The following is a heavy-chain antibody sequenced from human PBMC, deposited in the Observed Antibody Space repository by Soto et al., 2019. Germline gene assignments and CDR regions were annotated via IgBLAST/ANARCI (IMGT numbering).Heavy chain of an antibody. D-gene: IGHD3-22*01. CDR3: ARHFVAVVIKGWGY. CDR1: GGSIYMSDYY. V-gene: IGHV4-39*01. CDR2: SYYNGNA. Sequence: SDTLSLTCTVSGGSIYMSDYYWDWILHPPGKGLEWIGTSYYNGNAYYNPSLRSRVTMSVDTSKNQFSLKLISVTAADTAVYYCARHFVAVVIKGWGYWGQGTLVTVSS. J-gene: IGHJ4*02.